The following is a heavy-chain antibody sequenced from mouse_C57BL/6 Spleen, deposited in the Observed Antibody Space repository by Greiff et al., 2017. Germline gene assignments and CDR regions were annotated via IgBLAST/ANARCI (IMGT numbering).Heavy chain of an antibody. CDR1: GYTFTSYG. J-gene: IGHJ4*01. Sequence: EVQLQQSGAELVRPGSSVKMSCKASGYTFTSYGINWVKQRPGQGLEWIGYIYIGNGYTEYNEKFKGKATLTLDTSSSTAYMQLSSLTSGDSAMDSYARGGAYYSNYNAMDDWGQGTSVTVSS. D-gene: IGHD2-5*01. V-gene: IGHV1-58*01. CDR3: ARGGAYYSNYNAMDD. CDR2: IYIGNGYT.